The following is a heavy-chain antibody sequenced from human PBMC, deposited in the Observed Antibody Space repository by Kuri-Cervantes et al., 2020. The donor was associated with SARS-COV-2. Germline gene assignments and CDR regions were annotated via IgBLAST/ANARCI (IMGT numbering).Heavy chain of an antibody. D-gene: IGHD2-2*01. J-gene: IGHJ4*02. CDR1: GGTFSSYA. CDR2: IIPIFGTA. CDR3: ARVCRSTSCGRSIDY. Sequence: SVKVSCKASGGTFSSYAISWVRQAPGQGLEWMGGIIPIFGTANYAQKFQGRVTITADESTSTACMELSSLRSEDTAVYYCARVCRSTSCGRSIDYWGQGTLVTVSS. V-gene: IGHV1-69*13.